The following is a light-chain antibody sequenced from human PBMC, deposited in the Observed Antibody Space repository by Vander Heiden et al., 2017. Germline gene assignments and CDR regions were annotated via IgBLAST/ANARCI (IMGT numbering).Light chain of an antibody. V-gene: IGKV1-12*01. Sequence: DIYMTQSPSSVSASVGDRVTITCRASQFISSFLAWYQQRPGKAPKLLIYATSILQSGVPSRFSGSGSGTDFTLTISSLQPEDFAAYYCQQANSFPHTFGQGTKLEIK. CDR3: QQANSFPHT. CDR2: ATS. CDR1: QFISSF. J-gene: IGKJ2*01.